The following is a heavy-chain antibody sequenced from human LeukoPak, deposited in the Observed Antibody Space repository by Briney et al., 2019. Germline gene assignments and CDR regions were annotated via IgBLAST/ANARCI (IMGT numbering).Heavy chain of an antibody. CDR2: IYSGGST. D-gene: IGHD1-26*01. CDR1: GFTVSSNY. CDR3: AREKRSGSYNDAFDI. J-gene: IGHJ3*02. Sequence: GGSLRLSCAASGFTVSSNYMSWVRQAPGKGLEWVSVIYSGGSTYYADSVKGRFTISRDNSKNTLHLQMNSLRAEDTAVYYCAREKRSGSYNDAFDIWGQGTMVTVSS. V-gene: IGHV3-53*01.